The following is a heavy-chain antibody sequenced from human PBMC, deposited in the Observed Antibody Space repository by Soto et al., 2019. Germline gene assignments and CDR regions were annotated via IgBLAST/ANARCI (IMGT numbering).Heavy chain of an antibody. CDR3: AKGPRAPPPPDNGMDV. V-gene: IGHV3-23*01. J-gene: IGHJ6*02. CDR2: ISGSGGST. CDR1: GFTFSTYF. Sequence: GGSLRLSFVAPGFTFSTYFMNWVRQAPGKGLYWVSGISGSGGSTYYADSVKGRFTISRDNSKNTLYLQMNSLRVEDTAVYYCAKGPRAPPPPDNGMDVWGQGTTVTVSS.